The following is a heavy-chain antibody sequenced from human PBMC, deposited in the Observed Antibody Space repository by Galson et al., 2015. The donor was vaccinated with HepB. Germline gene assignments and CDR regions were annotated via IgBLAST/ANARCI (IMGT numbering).Heavy chain of an antibody. CDR3: ATAYYYDTSGYYLNY. CDR2: LNGDGSST. CDR1: GFAFSSYW. V-gene: IGHV3-74*01. Sequence: SLRLSCAASGFAFSSYWMHWVRQAPGKGLVWISRLNGDGSSTSYADSVKGRFTISRDNAKNTLYLQMNSLRAEDTAVYYCATAYYYDTSGYYLNYWGQGTLVTVSS. J-gene: IGHJ4*02. D-gene: IGHD3-22*01.